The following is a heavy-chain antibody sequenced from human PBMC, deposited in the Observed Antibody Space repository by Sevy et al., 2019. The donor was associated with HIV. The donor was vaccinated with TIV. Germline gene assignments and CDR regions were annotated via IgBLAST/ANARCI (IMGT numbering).Heavy chain of an antibody. V-gene: IGHV3-30-3*01. CDR1: GFTFSRYA. Sequence: GGSLRLSCAASGFTFSRYAMHWVRQAPGKGLEWLAVISYVGSTKYYTDSVKGRFTISRDNAKNTLYLQMNSLKVEDTAVYYCARVEGAYRFGYYGMDVWGQGTTVTVSS. CDR3: ARVEGAYRFGYYGMDV. CDR2: ISYVGSTK. D-gene: IGHD3-16*01. J-gene: IGHJ6*02.